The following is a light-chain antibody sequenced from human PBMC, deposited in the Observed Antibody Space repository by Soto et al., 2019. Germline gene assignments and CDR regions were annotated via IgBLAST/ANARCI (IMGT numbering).Light chain of an antibody. CDR3: QHYGTSPEVT. J-gene: IGKJ5*01. CDR1: QRISNN. Sequence: EVVMTQSPATLSVSPVERATLSCRASQRISNNLAWYQQKPGQAPRLLIYGASTRATGISARFSGSGSGADFTLTISRVEPEDFAVYYCQHYGTSPEVTFGQGTRLEIK. CDR2: GAS. V-gene: IGKV3-15*01.